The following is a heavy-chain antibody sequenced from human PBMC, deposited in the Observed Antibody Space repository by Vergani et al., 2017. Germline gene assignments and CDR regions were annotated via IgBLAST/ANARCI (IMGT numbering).Heavy chain of an antibody. V-gene: IGHV3-30*02. Sequence: QMQLVESGGGVVQTGEYLRLSCAASGFPFSTYGMHWVRQAPGKWLEWVAFIQKDGIDKFYAESVRGRFTISGDISKNTLYLEMNSLSAEDTALYHCVKDHPVFDEWGRGTLVSVS. J-gene: IGHJ4*02. CDR1: GFPFSTYG. CDR2: IQKDGIDK. CDR3: VKDHPVFDE.